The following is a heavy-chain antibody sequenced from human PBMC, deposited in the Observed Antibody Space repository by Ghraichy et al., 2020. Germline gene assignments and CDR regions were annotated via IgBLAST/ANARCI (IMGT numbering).Heavy chain of an antibody. CDR3: VRDYNWSYDY. D-gene: IGHD1-26*01. CDR2: IKEDGSET. Sequence: GGSLRLSCTASGFTFSSRWMAWLRQPPGKGLEWVANIKEDGSETYCVDSVKGQFTISRDNAKNSLYLQMNGLRAEDTAVYYCVRDYNWSYDYWGLGTLVIVSS. V-gene: IGHV3-7*03. J-gene: IGHJ4*02. CDR1: GFTFSSRW.